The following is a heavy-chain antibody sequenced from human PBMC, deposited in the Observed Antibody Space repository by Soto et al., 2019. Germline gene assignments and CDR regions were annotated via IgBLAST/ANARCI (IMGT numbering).Heavy chain of an antibody. J-gene: IGHJ3*02. CDR2: IKEDGSEK. CDR1: GFTFNSYW. CDR3: ARPRSGYLLDAFDI. Sequence: VQLVEFGGGLVQPGGSLRLSCAASGFTFNSYWMSWVRQAPGKGLEWVANIKEDGSEKYYVDSVKGRFTISRDSAKTSLYLQMNSLRAEDTAVYYCARPRSGYLLDAFDIWGQGTMVTVSS. D-gene: IGHD3-3*01. V-gene: IGHV3-7*01.